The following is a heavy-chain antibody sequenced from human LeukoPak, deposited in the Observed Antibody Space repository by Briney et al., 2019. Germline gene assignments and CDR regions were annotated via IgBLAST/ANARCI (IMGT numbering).Heavy chain of an antibody. D-gene: IGHD6-19*01. Sequence: SGTLSLTCAVSGGSISSSNWWSWVRQPPGKGLEWIGEIYHSGSTNYNPSLKSRVTISVDKSKNQFSLKLSSVTAADTAVYYCGSSVYSSGGDAFDIWGQGTMVTVSS. CDR3: GSSVYSSGGDAFDI. CDR2: IYHSGST. V-gene: IGHV4-4*02. J-gene: IGHJ3*02. CDR1: GGSISSSNW.